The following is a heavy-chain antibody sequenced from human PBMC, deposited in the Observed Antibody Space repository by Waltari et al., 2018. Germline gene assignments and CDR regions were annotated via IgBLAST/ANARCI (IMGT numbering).Heavy chain of an antibody. CDR1: GGSISSGSYY. V-gene: IGHV4-61*02. CDR2: IYTSGST. CDR3: ARCAIFGVVQAYGMDV. J-gene: IGHJ6*02. Sequence: QVQLQESGPGLVKPSQTLSLTCTVSGGSISSGSYYWSWIRQPAGKGLEWIGRIYTSGSTNSNPSLKSRVTISVDTSKNQFSLKLSSVTAADTAVYYCARCAIFGVVQAYGMDVWGQGTTVTVSS. D-gene: IGHD3-3*01.